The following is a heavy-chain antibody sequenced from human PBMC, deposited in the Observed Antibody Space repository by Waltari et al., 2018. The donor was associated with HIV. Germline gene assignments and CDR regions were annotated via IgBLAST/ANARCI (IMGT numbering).Heavy chain of an antibody. D-gene: IGHD6-6*01. V-gene: IGHV4-38-2*02. J-gene: IGHJ4*02. CDR2: IYHSGST. CDR1: GYSISSGYY. CDR3: ARDRYSSSSGY. Sequence: QVQLQESGPGLAKPSETLSLTCTVSGYSISSGYYWGWIRQPPGKGLEWIGGIYHSGSTYYNPSLKSRVTISVDTSKNQFSLKLSSVTAADTAVYYCARDRYSSSSGYWGQGTLVTVSS.